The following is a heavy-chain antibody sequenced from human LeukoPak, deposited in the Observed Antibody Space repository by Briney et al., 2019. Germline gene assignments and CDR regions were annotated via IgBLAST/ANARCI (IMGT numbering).Heavy chain of an antibody. D-gene: IGHD7-27*01. CDR3: ARVTYRYSGEVGPRFYYMDV. Sequence: SETLSLTCTVSGGSISSSSYYWGWIRQPPGKGLEWIGSIYYSGSTYYNPSLKSRVTISVDTSKNQFSLKLSSVTAADTAVYYCARVTYRYSGEVGPRFYYMDVWGKGTTVTVSS. V-gene: IGHV4-39*01. J-gene: IGHJ6*03. CDR2: IYYSGST. CDR1: GGSISSSSYY.